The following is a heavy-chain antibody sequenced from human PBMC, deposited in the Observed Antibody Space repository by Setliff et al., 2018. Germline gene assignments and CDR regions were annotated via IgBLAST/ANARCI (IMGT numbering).Heavy chain of an antibody. D-gene: IGHD3-10*01. CDR3: ARQRSSAWFGDFGY. Sequence: SETLSLTCIVSGDSISISDYYWGWIRQPPGKGLEWTGTIFYTGSTYYSPSLKSRVTISVDTSKNQFSLNLISVTAADTAVYYCARQRSSAWFGDFGYWGLGIPVTVSS. V-gene: IGHV4-39*01. CDR2: IFYTGST. CDR1: GDSISISDYY. J-gene: IGHJ4*02.